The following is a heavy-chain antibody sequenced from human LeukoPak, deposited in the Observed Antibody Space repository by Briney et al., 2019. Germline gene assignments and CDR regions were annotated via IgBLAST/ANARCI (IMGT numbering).Heavy chain of an antibody. V-gene: IGHV4-39*01. J-gene: IGHJ4*02. CDR2: NYYSGST. CDR1: GGSISRSSYY. Sequence: SETLSLTCTVSGGSISRSSYYWGWIRQPPGKGLEWIGSNYYSGSTYYNPSLKSRVTISVDTSKNQFSLKLTSVTAADTAVYYCARQSGRAAAGTGFDYWGQGTLVTVSS. CDR3: ARQSGRAAAGTGFDY. D-gene: IGHD6-13*01.